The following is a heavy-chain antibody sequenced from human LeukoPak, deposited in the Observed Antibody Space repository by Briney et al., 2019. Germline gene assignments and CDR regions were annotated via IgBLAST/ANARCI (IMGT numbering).Heavy chain of an antibody. D-gene: IGHD3-10*01. Sequence: PGGSLRLSCAASGSTFSSYGMSWVRQAPGKGLEWVSVISGSGGSTYYADSVKGRFTISRDNSKNTLYLQMNSLRAEDTAVYYCASGTGGTMVRGVLGGQYFDYWGQGTLVTVSS. J-gene: IGHJ4*02. V-gene: IGHV3-23*01. CDR3: ASGTGGTMVRGVLGGQYFDY. CDR2: ISGSGGST. CDR1: GSTFSSYG.